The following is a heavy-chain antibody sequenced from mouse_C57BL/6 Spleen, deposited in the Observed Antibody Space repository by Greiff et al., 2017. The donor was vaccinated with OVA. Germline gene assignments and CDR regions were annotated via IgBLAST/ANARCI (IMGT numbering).Heavy chain of an antibody. V-gene: IGHV1-55*01. D-gene: IGHD1-1*01. CDR3: ARTKDYGSSYGAY. CDR1: GYTFTSYW. Sequence: VKLQQPGAELVKPGASVKMSCKASGYTFTSYWITWVKQRPGQGLEWIGDIYPGSGSTNYNEKFKSKATLTVDTSSSTAYMQLSSLTSEDSAVYYCARTKDYGSSYGAYWGQGTLVTVSA. CDR2: IYPGSGST. J-gene: IGHJ3*01.